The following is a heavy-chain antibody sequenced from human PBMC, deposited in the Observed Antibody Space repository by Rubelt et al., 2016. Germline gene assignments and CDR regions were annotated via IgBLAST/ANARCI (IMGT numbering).Heavy chain of an antibody. J-gene: IGHJ4*02. CDR2: INAGNGNT. V-gene: IGHV1-3*01. Sequence: QVQLVQSGAEVKKPGASVKVSCKAAGYSFTTYSIHWVRQAPGQRLEWMGWINAGNGNTKYSQKFQGRVTSTREPSARTAYMELSRLRYEDTAIYYCATGYSSGWYVAYWGQGTLVTVSS. CDR1: GYSFTTYS. CDR3: ATGYSSGWYVAY. D-gene: IGHD6-19*01.